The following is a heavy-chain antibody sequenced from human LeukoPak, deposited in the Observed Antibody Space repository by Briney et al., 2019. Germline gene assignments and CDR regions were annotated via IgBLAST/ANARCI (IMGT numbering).Heavy chain of an antibody. J-gene: IGHJ4*02. CDR2: IYSGGTT. CDR1: GFTVGGNY. D-gene: IGHD2-15*01. CDR3: ARDAGYCSDGVCYRTRFDS. Sequence: GGSLRLSCVLSGFTVGGNYMSWVRQTPGRGLEWVSTIYSGGTTYYADAVKGRFIISRDNSKNTLFLQMNSLRAEDTAIYYCARDAGYCSDGVCYRTRFDSWGQGALVTVSS. V-gene: IGHV3-66*01.